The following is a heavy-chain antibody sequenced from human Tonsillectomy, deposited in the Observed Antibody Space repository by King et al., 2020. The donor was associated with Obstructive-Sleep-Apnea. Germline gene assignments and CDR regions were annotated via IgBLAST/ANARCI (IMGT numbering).Heavy chain of an antibody. CDR1: GFTVSSNY. J-gene: IGHJ4*02. V-gene: IGHV3-53*04. CDR2: IYSGGST. CDR3: ARSLTTRYSSGWYEDDY. D-gene: IGHD6-19*01. Sequence: VQLVESGGGLVQPGGSLRLSCAASGFTVSSNYMSWVRQAPGKGLEWVSVIYSGGSTYYADSVKGRFTISRHNSKNTLYLQMNSLRAEDTAVYYCARSLTTRYSSGWYEDDYWGQGTLVTVSS.